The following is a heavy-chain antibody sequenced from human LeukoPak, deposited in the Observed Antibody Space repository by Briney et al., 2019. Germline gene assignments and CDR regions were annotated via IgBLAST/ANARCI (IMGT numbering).Heavy chain of an antibody. CDR1: GGSFSGYY. V-gene: IGHV4-34*01. CDR3: ARGRGIAVAGRTKNFDY. Sequence: SETLSLTCAVYGGSFSGYYWSWIRHRPGKGLEWIGEINHSGSTNSNPSLTSRVTISVYTSKHKSSLKLSSVCAADTAVYYCARGRGIAVAGRTKNFDYWGQGTLVTVSS. CDR2: INHSGST. D-gene: IGHD6-19*01. J-gene: IGHJ4*02.